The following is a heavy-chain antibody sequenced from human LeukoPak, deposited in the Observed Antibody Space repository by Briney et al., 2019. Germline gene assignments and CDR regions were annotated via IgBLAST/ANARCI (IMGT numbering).Heavy chain of an antibody. CDR3: ARDQGTYYYDSSGYISGIFDY. V-gene: IGHV3-23*01. J-gene: IGHJ4*02. D-gene: IGHD3-22*01. CDR2: ISDSGGST. CDR1: GFTFSSYA. Sequence: QTGGSLRLSCAASGFTFSSYAMSWVRQAAGKGLEWVSAISDSGGSTYYADSVKGRFTISRDNSKNTLYLQMNSLKAEDTAVYYCARDQGTYYYDSSGYISGIFDYWGQGTLVTVSS.